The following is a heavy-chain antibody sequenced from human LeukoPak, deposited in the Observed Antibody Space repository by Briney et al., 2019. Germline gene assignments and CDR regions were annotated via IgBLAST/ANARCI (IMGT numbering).Heavy chain of an antibody. CDR1: GFTFSNAW. CDR3: IRGPRAGIQLWLPLDY. D-gene: IGHD5-18*01. V-gene: IGHV3-15*01. Sequence: GGSLRLSCAASGFTFSNAWMNWVRQAPGKGLEWVGRIKSKSDGGTTDYAVPVKGRFTISRDDSKDTLYLQMNSLKTEDTAVYYCIRGPRAGIQLWLPLDYWGQGTLVTVSS. CDR2: IKSKSDGGTT. J-gene: IGHJ4*02.